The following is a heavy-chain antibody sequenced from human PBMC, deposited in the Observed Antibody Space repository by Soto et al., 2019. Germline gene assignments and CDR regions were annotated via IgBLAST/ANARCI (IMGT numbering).Heavy chain of an antibody. CDR3: ARWELERRRYFYYDMDV. J-gene: IGHJ6*02. V-gene: IGHV6-1*01. CDR2: TYYRSKWYN. CDR1: GDSVSSNSAA. Sequence: SQTLSLTCAISGDSVSSNSAAWNWIRQSPSRGLGWLGRTYYRSKWYNDYAVSVKSRITINPDTSKNQFSLQLNSVTPDDTAVYYCARWELERRRYFYYDMDVWGQGTTVTVSS. D-gene: IGHD1-1*01.